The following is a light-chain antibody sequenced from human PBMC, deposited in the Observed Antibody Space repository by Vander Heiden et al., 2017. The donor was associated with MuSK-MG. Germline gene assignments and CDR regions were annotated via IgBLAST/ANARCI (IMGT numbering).Light chain of an antibody. CDR2: KAS. V-gene: IGKV1-5*03. Sequence: QMTQSPSTLSASVGDKITITCRASHSISNWLAWYQQKPGKAPKLLIYKASSLEVGVPSRFSGSGSGTEFTLPITGLQPDDFATYYCQQYSSYPRTFGQGTRVDIK. J-gene: IGKJ1*01. CDR3: QQYSSYPRT. CDR1: HSISNW.